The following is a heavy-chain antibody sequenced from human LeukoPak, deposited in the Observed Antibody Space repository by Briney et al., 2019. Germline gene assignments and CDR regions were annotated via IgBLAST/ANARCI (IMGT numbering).Heavy chain of an antibody. V-gene: IGHV4-39*01. Sequence: MPSETLSLTCTVSGVSISSSSNYWGWIRQPPGKGLEWIGTIYSTGNTYYNPSLKSRLTISVDTSKNQFSLKLSSVTAADTAVYYCARGGESGYDTWGQGSLVTVSS. J-gene: IGHJ5*02. CDR1: GVSISSSSNY. CDR3: ARGGESGYDT. D-gene: IGHD5-12*01. CDR2: IYSTGNT.